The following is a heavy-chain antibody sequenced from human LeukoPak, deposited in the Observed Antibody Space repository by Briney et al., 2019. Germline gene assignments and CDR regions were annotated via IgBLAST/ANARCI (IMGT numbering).Heavy chain of an antibody. V-gene: IGHV3-23*01. J-gene: IGHJ3*02. CDR2: ISGSGGST. Sequence: PGGALRLSCAASVFTFSSYAMSWVRQAPGKGLEWVSAISGSGGSTYYADAVKGRFTISRDNSKNTLYLQMNSLRAEDTAVYYCAKDGAYCSSTSCYYAFDIWGQGTMVTVSS. CDR3: AKDGAYCSSTSCYYAFDI. CDR1: VFTFSSYA. D-gene: IGHD2-2*01.